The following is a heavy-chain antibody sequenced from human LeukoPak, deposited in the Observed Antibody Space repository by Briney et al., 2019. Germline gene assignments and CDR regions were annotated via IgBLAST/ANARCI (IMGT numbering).Heavy chain of an antibody. J-gene: IGHJ6*02. Sequence: GGSLRPSCAASGFTFSDYYMSWIRQAPGKGLEWVSYISSSGSTIYYADSVKGRFTISRDNAKNSLYLQMNSLRAEDTAVYYCARDLLVVVVAATRPGEYGMDVWGQGTTVTVSS. D-gene: IGHD2-15*01. CDR2: ISSSGSTI. CDR1: GFTFSDYY. CDR3: ARDLLVVVVAATRPGEYGMDV. V-gene: IGHV3-11*01.